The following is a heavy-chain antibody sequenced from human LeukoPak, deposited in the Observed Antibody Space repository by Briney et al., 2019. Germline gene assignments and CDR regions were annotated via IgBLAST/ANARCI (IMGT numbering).Heavy chain of an antibody. CDR2: INHSGST. Sequence: SETLSLTCAVYGGSFSDYYWGWIRQPPGKGLEWIGEINHSGSTNYNPSLKSRLTISVDTSKNQFSLELNSVSAADTAVYYCARLRSGSSSWYDCWGQGTLVTVSS. CDR1: GGSFSDYY. J-gene: IGHJ5*01. CDR3: ARLRSGSSSWYDC. D-gene: IGHD6-13*01. V-gene: IGHV4-34*01.